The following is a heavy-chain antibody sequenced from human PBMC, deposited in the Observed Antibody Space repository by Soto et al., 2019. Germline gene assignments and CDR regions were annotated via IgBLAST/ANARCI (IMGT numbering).Heavy chain of an antibody. Sequence: GESLKISCKGSGYSFTSYWISWVRQMPGKGLEWMGRIDPSDSYTNYSPSFQGHVTISADKSISTAYLQWSSLKASDTAMYYCARPPGYCSSTSCYGTDYWGRGTLVTVSS. CDR2: IDPSDSYT. V-gene: IGHV5-10-1*01. CDR3: ARPPGYCSSTSCYGTDY. D-gene: IGHD2-2*01. J-gene: IGHJ4*02. CDR1: GYSFTSYW.